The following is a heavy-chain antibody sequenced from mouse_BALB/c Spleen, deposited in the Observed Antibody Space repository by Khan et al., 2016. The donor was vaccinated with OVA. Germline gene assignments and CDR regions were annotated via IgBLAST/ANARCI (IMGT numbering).Heavy chain of an antibody. J-gene: IGHJ3*01. CDR2: IDPANGNT. V-gene: IGHV14-3*02. CDR1: GFNIKDTY. Sequence: EVQPQQSGAELVKPGASVKLSCTASGFNIKDTYIHWVKQRPDQGLEWIGRIDPANGNTECDPKFQGKATLTADTSSNTAYLQLSSLTSADTAVYYCARDYWDVFAYWGQGTLVTVSA. D-gene: IGHD4-1*01. CDR3: ARDYWDVFAY.